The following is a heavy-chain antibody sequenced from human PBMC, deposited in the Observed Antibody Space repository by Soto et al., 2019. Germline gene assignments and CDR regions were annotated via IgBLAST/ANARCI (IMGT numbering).Heavy chain of an antibody. CDR2: ISYDGSNK. J-gene: IGHJ6*02. D-gene: IGHD3-3*01. CDR1: GFTFSSYA. CDR3: ARDNENDFLSGYPGGYYYGMDV. Sequence: QVQLVESGGGVVQPGRSLRRSCEASGFTFSSYAMHWVRQAPGKGLELVAVISYDGSNKYYADYVKGRFTISRDNSKNTLYLQMNSLRAEDTAVYYCARDNENDFLSGYPGGYYYGMDVWGHGITVTVSS. V-gene: IGHV3-30-3*01.